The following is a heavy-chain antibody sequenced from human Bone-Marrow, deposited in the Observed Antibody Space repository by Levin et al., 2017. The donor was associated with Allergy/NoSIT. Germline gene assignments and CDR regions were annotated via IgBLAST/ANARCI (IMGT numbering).Heavy chain of an antibody. CDR1: GFTFSHYG. CDR2: ISGSSDFI. CDR3: ARLSWSGFFRENWFDP. V-gene: IGHV3-21*01. Sequence: GGSLRLSCAASGFTFSHYGMNWVRQAPGKGLEWVSSISGSSDFIYYADSLKGRFTISRDNAKNAVYLQMNSLTVDDTATYYCARLSWSGFFRENWFDPWGQGTLVTVSS. J-gene: IGHJ5*02. D-gene: IGHD3-3*01.